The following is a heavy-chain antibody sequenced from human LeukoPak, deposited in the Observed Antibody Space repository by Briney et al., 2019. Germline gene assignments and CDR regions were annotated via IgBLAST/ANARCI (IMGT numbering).Heavy chain of an antibody. CDR2: IYPGYSDT. Sequence: GESLKISCKVSGYRLTNNWIGWVRQVPGKGLEWMGIIYPGYSDTRYSPSFQGQVTISADKSISTAYLQWSSLRASDTTMYYCARHFKGIAASHFDYWGQGTLVTVSS. CDR1: GYRLTNNW. J-gene: IGHJ4*02. CDR3: ARHFKGIAASHFDY. V-gene: IGHV5-51*01. D-gene: IGHD6-13*01.